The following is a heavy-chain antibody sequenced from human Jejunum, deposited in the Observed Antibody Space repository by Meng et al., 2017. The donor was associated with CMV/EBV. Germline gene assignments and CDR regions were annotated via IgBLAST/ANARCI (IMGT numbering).Heavy chain of an antibody. V-gene: IGHV4-4*02. D-gene: IGHD4/OR15-4a*01. Sequence: GSITSSNWWSWVRRPPGKGLEWIGEVSDSGSANYNPSLKGRVTISVDKSTNQFSLIVNSVTAADTAVYYCARGVVDYRSSFWFDPWGQGTRVTVSS. CDR3: ARGVVDYRSSFWFDP. CDR1: GSITSSNW. J-gene: IGHJ5*02. CDR2: VSDSGSA.